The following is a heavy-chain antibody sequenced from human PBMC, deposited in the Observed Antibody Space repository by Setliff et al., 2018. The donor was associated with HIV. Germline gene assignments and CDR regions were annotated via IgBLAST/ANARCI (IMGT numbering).Heavy chain of an antibody. J-gene: IGHJ4*02. V-gene: IGHV1-2*02. CDR3: AGAAYRGMGITGTQGLAY. CDR1: GYTFTGYY. CDR2: INPNSGGT. Sequence: ASVKVSCKASGYTFTGYYMHWVRQAPGQGLEWMGWINPNSGGTNYAQKFQGRVTMTRDTSISTAYMELSRLRSDDTAVYYCAGAAYRGMGITGTQGLAYWGQGTLVTVSS. D-gene: IGHD1-7*01.